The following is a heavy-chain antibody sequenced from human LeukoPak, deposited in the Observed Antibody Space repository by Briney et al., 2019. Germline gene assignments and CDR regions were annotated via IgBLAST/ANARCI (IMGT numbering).Heavy chain of an antibody. V-gene: IGHV1-24*01. CDR3: ATVGNTAMVTSFDY. Sequence: ASVKVSCKVSGYTLTELSMHWVRQAPGKGLEWMGGFDPEDGETIYAQKFQGRVTMTEDTSTDTAYMELSSLRSEDTAVYYCATVGNTAMVTSFDYWGQGTLVTVSS. CDR2: FDPEDGET. J-gene: IGHJ4*02. CDR1: GYTLTELS. D-gene: IGHD5-18*01.